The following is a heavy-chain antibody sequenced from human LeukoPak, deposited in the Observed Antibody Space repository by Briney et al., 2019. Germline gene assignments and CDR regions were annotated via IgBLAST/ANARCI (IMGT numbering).Heavy chain of an antibody. V-gene: IGHV3-23*01. CDR1: GFTFSSYA. D-gene: IGHD3-10*01. J-gene: IGHJ4*02. CDR3: AKDWDPWFGDQDKGL. CDR2: ISGSGGST. Sequence: GGSPRLSCAASGFTFSSYAMSWVRQAPGKGLEWVSAISGSGGSTYYADSVKGRFTISRDNSKNTLYLQMNSLRAEDTAVYYCAKDWDPWFGDQDKGLWDQGTLVTVSS.